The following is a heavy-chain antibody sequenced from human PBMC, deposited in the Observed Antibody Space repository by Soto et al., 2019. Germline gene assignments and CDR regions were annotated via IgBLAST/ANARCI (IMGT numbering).Heavy chain of an antibody. Sequence: AVKVSCKASGGTFSSYAISWVRQAPGQGLEWMGGIIPIFGTANYAQKSQGRVTITADESPSTAYMELSSLRSDDTAVYYCARDRANCYGPYYSYGMEVWGQGTTVTV. V-gene: IGHV1-69*13. CDR3: ARDRANCYGPYYSYGMEV. J-gene: IGHJ6*02. CDR2: IIPIFGTA. CDR1: GGTFSSYA. D-gene: IGHD2-2*01.